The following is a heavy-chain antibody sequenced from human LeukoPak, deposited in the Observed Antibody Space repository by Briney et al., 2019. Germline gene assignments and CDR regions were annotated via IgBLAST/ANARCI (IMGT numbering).Heavy chain of an antibody. V-gene: IGHV3-21*01. Sequence: GGSLRLSCTASGFTHRLYMMNWVRQPPAKGLEGVSSISTRSSHIYYADSLKGRLTVSRDNAQSALFLQMNNLTAEDTAVYYCARDDNSNDKSFDLWGQGTLVTVSS. D-gene: IGHD1-20*01. CDR1: GFTHRLYM. CDR3: ARDDNSNDKSFDL. CDR2: ISTRSSHI. J-gene: IGHJ4*02.